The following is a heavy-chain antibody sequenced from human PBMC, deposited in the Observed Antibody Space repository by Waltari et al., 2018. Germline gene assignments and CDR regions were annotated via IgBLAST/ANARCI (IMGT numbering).Heavy chain of an antibody. CDR1: GFTFNTYW. CDR2: IKPDGSQK. CDR3: TTLARGESGDY. Sequence: EVQLVESGGGLVQHGGSLRLSCAAYGFTFNTYWMKWIRQAPGKGLEWVANIKPDGSQKFYVDSGKSRFTVSRDNSQNSLYLQMNNLRAEDTAVYYCTTLARGESGDYWGQGTLVTVSS. V-gene: IGHV3-7*01. J-gene: IGHJ4*02. D-gene: IGHD3-10*01.